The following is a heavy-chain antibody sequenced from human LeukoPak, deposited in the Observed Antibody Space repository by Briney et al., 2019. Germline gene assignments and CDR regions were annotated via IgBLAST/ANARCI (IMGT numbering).Heavy chain of an antibody. D-gene: IGHD2-2*01. V-gene: IGHV3-23*01. CDR3: AKDWDIVVVPAAYAYFDY. J-gene: IGHJ4*02. CDR1: GFAFSSYA. CDR2: ISGSGGST. Sequence: PGGSLRLSCAASGFAFSSYAMSWVRQAPGKGLEWVSAISGSGGSTYYADSVKGRFTISRDNSKNTLYLQMNSLRAEDTAVYYCAKDWDIVVVPAAYAYFDYWGQGTLVTVSS.